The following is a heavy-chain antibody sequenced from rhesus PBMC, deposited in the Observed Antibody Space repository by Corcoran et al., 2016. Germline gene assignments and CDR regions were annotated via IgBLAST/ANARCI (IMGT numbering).Heavy chain of an antibody. CDR1: GFTFSSFW. CDR3: AKIDLR. CDR2: INSGGDST. J-gene: IGHJ4*01. V-gene: IGHV3-14*01. D-gene: IGHD2-15*01. Sequence: EVQLVESGGGLAKPGGFLRLSCVASGFTFSSFWMHWVRQAPGKGMELISTINSGGDSTYYADSVKGRFTISRENAKNTLYLQMNSLRAEDTAVYYCAKIDLRWGQGVLVTVSS.